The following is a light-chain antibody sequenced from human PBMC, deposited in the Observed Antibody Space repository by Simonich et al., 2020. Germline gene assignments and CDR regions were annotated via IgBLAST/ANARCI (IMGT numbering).Light chain of an antibody. CDR2: EGS. CDR3: CSYAGSSTVV. Sequence: QSALTQPASVSGSPGQSITISCTGTSSDVGCYNLVSWYQTHPGKAPKLMIYEGSKRPSGVSNRFSGSKSGNTASLTISGLQAEDEADYYCCSYAGSSTVVFGGGTKLTVL. CDR1: SSDVGCYNL. V-gene: IGLV2-23*01. J-gene: IGLJ2*01.